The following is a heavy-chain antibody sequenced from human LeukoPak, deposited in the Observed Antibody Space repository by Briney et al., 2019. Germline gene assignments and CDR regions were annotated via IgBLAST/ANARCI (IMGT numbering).Heavy chain of an antibody. Sequence: GGSLRLSCAASGFTVGNNYMSWVRQAPGKGLEWLSIIYSDGSTYYADSVKGRFTISRDNSKNTLYLQMNSLRVEDTAVYFCAKDRDWASSAGTDLDYWGQGTLVTVSS. CDR3: AKDRDWASSAGTDLDY. CDR1: GFTVGNNY. CDR2: IYSDGST. J-gene: IGHJ4*02. V-gene: IGHV3-53*05. D-gene: IGHD6-13*01.